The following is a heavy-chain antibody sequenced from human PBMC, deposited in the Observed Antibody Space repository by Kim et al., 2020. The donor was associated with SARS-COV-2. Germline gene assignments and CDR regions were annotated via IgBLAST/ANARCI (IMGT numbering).Heavy chain of an antibody. V-gene: IGHV4-39*01. CDR1: GASLNSLSYY. CDR2: IHYSGST. J-gene: IGHJ5*01. Sequence: SETLSLTCNVSGASLNSLSYYWGWIRQPPGRGPEWVGSIHYSGSTYYNPSLKSRLTISMDTSRNQFSLRLSSVAAADTAMYYCVTSPARLIVFFDSWGQGTLVTV. D-gene: IGHD1-26*01. CDR3: VTSPARLIVFFDS.